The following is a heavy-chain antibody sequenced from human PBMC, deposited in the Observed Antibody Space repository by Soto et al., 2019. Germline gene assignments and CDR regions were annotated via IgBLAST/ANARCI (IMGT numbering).Heavy chain of an antibody. CDR2: IIPIFGTA. D-gene: IGHD5-18*01. J-gene: IGHJ4*02. CDR1: GGTFSNYA. V-gene: IGHV1-69*12. Sequence: QVQLVQSGAEVKKSGSSVKVSCKASGGTFSNYAISWVRQAPGQGLEWMGGIIPIFGTANYAQKFQGRVTITADESTRTAYMERSSLRSEDTAVDYCTLRIGYTYGKASFDYWGQGTLVTVSS. CDR3: TLRIGYTYGKASFDY.